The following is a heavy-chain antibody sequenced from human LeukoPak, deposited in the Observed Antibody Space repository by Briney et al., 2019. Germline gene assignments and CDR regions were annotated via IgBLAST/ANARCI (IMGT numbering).Heavy chain of an antibody. CDR3: ARDCRPYCASSSYYHMDV. V-gene: IGHV3-48*01. CDR2: ISGGSGSI. CDR1: GFSFNNYR. D-gene: IGHD2-21*02. Sequence: GGSLRLSCVASGFSFNNYRMTWVRQAPGKRLEWLSYISGGSGSIIHADSVRGRFTISRDDAMNSLYLQMNSLRAEDTAVYYCARDCRPYCASSSYYHMDVWGQGTTVTVSS. J-gene: IGHJ6*02.